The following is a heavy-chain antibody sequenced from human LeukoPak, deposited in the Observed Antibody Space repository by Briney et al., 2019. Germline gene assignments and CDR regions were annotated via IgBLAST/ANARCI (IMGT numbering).Heavy chain of an antibody. CDR3: ARAWQTSGFHY. CDR1: GYTFTNYA. CDR2: INGGNGYT. Sequence: ASVKVSCKPSGYTFTNYAMHRVRQAPGQGLECMGWINGGNGYTRHLQKFQDRVTITQDTSANTAYLELSGLRSEDTAVYYCARAWQTSGFHYCGLGTLLIVSS. J-gene: IGHJ4*02. D-gene: IGHD3-10*01. V-gene: IGHV1-3*01.